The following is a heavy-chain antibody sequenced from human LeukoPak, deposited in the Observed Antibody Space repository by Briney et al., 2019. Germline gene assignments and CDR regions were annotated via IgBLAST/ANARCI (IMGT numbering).Heavy chain of an antibody. CDR1: GFTFSSYS. CDR3: AKDGGPPYYDFWSGYPNWFDR. V-gene: IGHV3-21*04. J-gene: IGHJ5*02. CDR2: ISSSSSYI. Sequence: GGSLRLSCAASGFTFSSYSMNWVRQAPGKGLEWVSSISSSSSYIYYADSVKGRFTISRDNAKNSLYLQMNSLRAEDTAIYYCAKDGGPPYYDFWSGYPNWFDRWGQGTLVTVSS. D-gene: IGHD3-3*01.